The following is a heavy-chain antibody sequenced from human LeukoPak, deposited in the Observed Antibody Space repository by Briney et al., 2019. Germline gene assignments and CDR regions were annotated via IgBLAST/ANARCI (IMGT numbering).Heavy chain of an antibody. CDR2: IHSSGNT. V-gene: IGHV4-59*08. CDR1: GGSISSYY. D-gene: IGHD5-12*01. J-gene: IGHJ4*02. CDR3: ARMGGYSGYATH. Sequence: SETLSPTCTVSGGSISSYYWSWIRQPPGKGLEWIGYIHSSGNTNYNPSLKSRVTISVDTSKNQFSLKLSSVTAADTAVYYCARMGGYSGYATHWGQGTLVTVSS.